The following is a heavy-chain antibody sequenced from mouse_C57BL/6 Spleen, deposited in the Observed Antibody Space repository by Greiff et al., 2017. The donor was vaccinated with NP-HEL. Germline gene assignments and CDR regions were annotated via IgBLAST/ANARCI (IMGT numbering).Heavy chain of an antibody. J-gene: IGHJ1*03. CDR1: GYTFTSYW. D-gene: IGHD4-1*01. CDR2: IDPSDSYT. V-gene: IGHV1-69*01. CDR3: ARKGAGTWYFDV. Sequence: QVQLKQPGAELVMPGASVKLSCKASGYTFTSYWMHWVKQRPGQGLEWIGEIDPSDSYTNYNQKFKGKSTLTVDKSSSTAYMQLSSLTSEDSAVYYCARKGAGTWYFDVWGTGTTVTVSS.